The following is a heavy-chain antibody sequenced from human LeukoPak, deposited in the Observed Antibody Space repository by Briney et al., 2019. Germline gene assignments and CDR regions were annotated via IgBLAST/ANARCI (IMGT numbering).Heavy chain of an antibody. CDR3: ARDRGYYGSGSYYNSDY. Sequence: ASVKVSCKASGGTFSSYAISWVRQAPGQGLEWMGWISAYNGNTNYAQKLQGRVTMTTDTSTSTAYMELRSLRSDDTAVYYCARDRGYYGSGSYYNSDYWGQGTLVTVSS. J-gene: IGHJ4*02. V-gene: IGHV1-18*01. CDR2: ISAYNGNT. CDR1: GGTFSSYA. D-gene: IGHD3-10*01.